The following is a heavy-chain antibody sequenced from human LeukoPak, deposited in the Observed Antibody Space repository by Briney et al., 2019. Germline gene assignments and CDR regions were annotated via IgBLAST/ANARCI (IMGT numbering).Heavy chain of an antibody. Sequence: PGRSLRLSCAASGFTFDDYAMHWVRQAPGKGLEWVSGISWNSGSIGYADSVKGRFTISRDNAKNSLYLQMNSLRAEDTALYYCARGGGLPKGYHYYGMDVWGQGTTVTVSS. J-gene: IGHJ6*02. CDR2: ISWNSGSI. V-gene: IGHV3-9*01. CDR1: GFTFDDYA. CDR3: ARGGGLPKGYHYYGMDV. D-gene: IGHD3-16*01.